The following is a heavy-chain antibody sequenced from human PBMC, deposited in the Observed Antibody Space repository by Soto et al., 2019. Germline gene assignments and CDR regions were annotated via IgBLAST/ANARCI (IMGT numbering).Heavy chain of an antibody. D-gene: IGHD6-19*01. CDR3: ATPRGWLEPPRFDY. J-gene: IGHJ4*02. V-gene: IGHV1-69*02. CDR2: IIPILGIA. CDR1: GGTVSSYT. Sequence: SVKVSCKASGGTVSSYTISWVRQAPGQGLEWMGRIIPILGIANYAQKFQGRVTITADKSTSTAYMELSSLRSEDTAVYYCATPRGWLEPPRFDYWGQGTLVTVS.